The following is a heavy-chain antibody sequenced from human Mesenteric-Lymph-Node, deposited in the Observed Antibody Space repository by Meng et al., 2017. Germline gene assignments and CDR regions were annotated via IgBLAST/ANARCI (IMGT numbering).Heavy chain of an antibody. CDR1: GGSISSDSHY. J-gene: IGHJ4*02. Sequence: SETLSLTCTVSGGSISSDSHYWSWIRQPAGKGLEWIGRIYSSGSTNYNPSLKSRVTISVDTSKNQFSLKLNSVTAADTAVFYCASGTGWNYFDSWGQGTLVTVSS. D-gene: IGHD3/OR15-3a*01. CDR2: IYSSGST. CDR3: ASGTGWNYFDS. V-gene: IGHV4-61*02.